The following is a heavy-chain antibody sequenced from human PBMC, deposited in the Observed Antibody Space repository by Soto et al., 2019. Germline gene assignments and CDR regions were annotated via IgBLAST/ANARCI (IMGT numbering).Heavy chain of an antibody. CDR3: AREGGLAYCGGDCLYNWFDP. CDR1: GGSISSGDYY. Sequence: PSETLSLTCTVSGGSISSGDYYWSWVRQHPGKGLDWIGYRSYSGSTYYNPSLKSRVTIVVDTSRNQFSLRLSSVTAADTAVYYCAREGGLAYCGGDCLYNWFDPWGQGTLVTVSS. CDR2: RSYSGST. D-gene: IGHD2-21*02. V-gene: IGHV4-31*03. J-gene: IGHJ5*02.